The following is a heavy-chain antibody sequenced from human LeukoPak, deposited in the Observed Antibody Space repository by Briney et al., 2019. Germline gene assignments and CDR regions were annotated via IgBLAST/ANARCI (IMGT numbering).Heavy chain of an antibody. J-gene: IGHJ5*02. CDR3: ARCREYQLLHNWFDP. V-gene: IGHV4-30-2*01. CDR1: GGSISSGGYY. Sequence: SQTLSLTCTVSGGSISSGGYYWSWIRQPPGKGLEWIGYIYHSGSTYYNPSLKSRVTISVDRSKNQFSLKLSSVTAADTAVYYCARCREYQLLHNWFDPWGQGTLVTVSS. CDR2: IYHSGST. D-gene: IGHD2-2*01.